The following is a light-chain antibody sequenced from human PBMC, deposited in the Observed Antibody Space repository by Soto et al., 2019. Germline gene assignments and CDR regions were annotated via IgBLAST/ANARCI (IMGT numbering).Light chain of an antibody. CDR1: QSISSY. Sequence: DIQMTQSPSSLSASVGDRVTITCRARQSISSYLNWYQQKPGKAPKLLIYAASSLQSGVPSRFSGSRSDTDFTLTISSLQPEDFATYYCQQSYSTPEFTFGPGTKVDIK. CDR3: QQSYSTPEFT. J-gene: IGKJ3*01. CDR2: AAS. V-gene: IGKV1-39*01.